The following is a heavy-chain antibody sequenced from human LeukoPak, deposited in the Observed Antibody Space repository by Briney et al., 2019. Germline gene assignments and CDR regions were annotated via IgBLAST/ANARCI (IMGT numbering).Heavy chain of an antibody. Sequence: SETLSLTCAVYGGSFSGYYWSWIRQPPGKGLEGIGEINHSGSTNYNPSLKSRVTISVDTSKNDFSLKLSSVTAADTAVSYCTSLYCSGGSCYYNCFDPWGQGTLVTVSS. CDR3: TSLYCSGGSCYYNCFDP. V-gene: IGHV4-34*01. D-gene: IGHD2-15*01. CDR1: GGSFSGYY. J-gene: IGHJ5*02. CDR2: INHSGST.